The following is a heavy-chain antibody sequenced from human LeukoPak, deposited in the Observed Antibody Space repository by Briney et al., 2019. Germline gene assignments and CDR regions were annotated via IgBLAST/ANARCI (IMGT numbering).Heavy chain of an antibody. CDR3: ARDPLRYLRVGHYDY. CDR1: GFTFSTSA. V-gene: IGHV3-21*01. D-gene: IGHD3-9*01. CDR2: IDYDSSHI. Sequence: GGSMRLSCAVSGFTFSTSAMNWVRQVPGKGLEWVSSIDYDSSHIYYAASVRGRFTISRDNARNSVYLQMNSLRVEDTAVYYCARDPLRYLRVGHYDYWGQGTLVAVSS. J-gene: IGHJ4*02.